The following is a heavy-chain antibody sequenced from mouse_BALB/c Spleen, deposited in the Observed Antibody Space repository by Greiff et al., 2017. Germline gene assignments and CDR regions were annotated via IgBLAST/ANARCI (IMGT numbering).Heavy chain of an antibody. CDR3: ASLYSLYAMDY. V-gene: IGHV5-6-5*01. J-gene: IGHJ4*01. CDR2: ISSGGST. D-gene: IGHD1-1*01. CDR1: GFTFSSYA. Sequence: EVQLQESGGGLVKPGGSLKLSCAASGFTFSSYAMSWVRQTPEKRLEWVASISSGGSTYYPDSVKGRFTISRDNARNILYLQMSSLRSEDTAMYYCASLYSLYAMDYWGQGTSVTVSS.